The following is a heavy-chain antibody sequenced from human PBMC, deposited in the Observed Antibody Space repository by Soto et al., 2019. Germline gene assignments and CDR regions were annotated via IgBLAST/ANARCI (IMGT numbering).Heavy chain of an antibody. D-gene: IGHD5-12*01. CDR2: ISYEGSKT. V-gene: IGHV3-30*18. Sequence: QVQLVESGGGVVQPGRSLRLSCAASGFTFSEYGIHWVRQAPGKGLEWVAVISYEGSKTYYADSVKGRFTISRDNSKNTLYLQMASLRPEDTAVYYCAKDHWAAYSGYAIRNDLDVWGQGTTVTVSS. CDR3: AKDHWAAYSGYAIRNDLDV. CDR1: GFTFSEYG. J-gene: IGHJ6*02.